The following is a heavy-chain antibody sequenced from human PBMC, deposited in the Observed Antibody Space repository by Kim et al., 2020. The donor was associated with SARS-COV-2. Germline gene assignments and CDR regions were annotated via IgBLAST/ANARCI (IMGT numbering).Heavy chain of an antibody. CDR1: GFTFSSYG. Sequence: GGSLRLSCAASGFTFSSYGMHWVRQAPGKGLEWVAVISYDGSNKYYADSVKGRFTISRDNSKNTLYLQMNSLRAEDTAVYYCAKGTEVGASGRGTYYGMDVWGQGTTVTVSS. D-gene: IGHD2-8*02. V-gene: IGHV3-30*18. J-gene: IGHJ6*02. CDR2: ISYDGSNK. CDR3: AKGTEVGASGRGTYYGMDV.